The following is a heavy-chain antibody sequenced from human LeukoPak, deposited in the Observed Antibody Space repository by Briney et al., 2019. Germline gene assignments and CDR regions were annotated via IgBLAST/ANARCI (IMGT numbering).Heavy chain of an antibody. D-gene: IGHD1-14*01. V-gene: IGHV3-7*03. CDR2: IKQDGSDK. Sequence: GGSLRLSCAASGFTFSSYWMSWVRQAPGKGLEWVAIIKQDGSDKYYVDSVKGRFAISRDNAEKSLYLQMNSLGAEDTAVYYCATSRTNDYWGRGTLVTVSS. J-gene: IGHJ4*01. CDR1: GFTFSSYW. CDR3: ATSRTNDY.